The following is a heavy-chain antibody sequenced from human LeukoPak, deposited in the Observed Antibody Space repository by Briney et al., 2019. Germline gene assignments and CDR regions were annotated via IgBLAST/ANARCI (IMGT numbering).Heavy chain of an antibody. J-gene: IGHJ4*02. CDR2: ISGSGGST. V-gene: IGHV3-23*01. CDR3: AKKPTGYSSSRYDFDY. CDR1: GFTFSSYA. D-gene: IGHD6-13*01. Sequence: GGSLRLSCAASGFTFSSYAMIWVPQAPGKGLEWVSAISGSGGSTYYADAVKGRFTISRDNSKNTLYLQMNSLRAEDTAVYYCAKKPTGYSSSRYDFDYWGQGTLVTVSS.